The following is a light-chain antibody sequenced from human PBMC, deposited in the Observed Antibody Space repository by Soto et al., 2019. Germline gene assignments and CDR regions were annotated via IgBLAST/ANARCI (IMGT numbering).Light chain of an antibody. V-gene: IGLV2-14*01. CDR1: RSDVGGYNY. CDR2: DVS. J-gene: IGLJ1*01. CDR3: SSYTSSSSYV. Sequence: QAALTQPAPLSGSPGQSITISSPGTRSDVGGYNYVSWYQQHPGKAPKLMIYDVSNRPSGVSNRFSGSKSGNTASLTISGLQAEDEADYYCSSYTSSSSYVFGTGTKVTVL.